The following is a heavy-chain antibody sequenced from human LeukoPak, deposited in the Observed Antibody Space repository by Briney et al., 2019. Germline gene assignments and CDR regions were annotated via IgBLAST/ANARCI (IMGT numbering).Heavy chain of an antibody. D-gene: IGHD6-13*01. CDR1: GFTFSSYA. CDR3: AKDSAYSSSWYNWFDP. J-gene: IGHJ5*02. Sequence: GGSLRLSCAASGFTFSSYAMSWVRQAPGKGLEWVSAISGSGSSTYYADSVKGRFTISRDNSKNTLYLQMNSLRAEDTAVYYCAKDSAYSSSWYNWFDPWGQGTLVTVSS. V-gene: IGHV3-23*01. CDR2: ISGSGSST.